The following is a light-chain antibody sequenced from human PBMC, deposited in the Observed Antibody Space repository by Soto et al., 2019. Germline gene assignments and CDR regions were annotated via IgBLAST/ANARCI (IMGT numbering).Light chain of an antibody. CDR1: SSDVGAYNY. CDR3: TSFAASNTLGL. Sequence: QSVLTQPPSASGSPGQSVTISCTGTSSDVGAYNYVSWYQQHPGKAPKLILFEVNKRPSGVPDRFSGSKSGNTASLTASGPQPEDEADYYCTSFAASNTLGLFGGGTQLTVL. J-gene: IGLJ2*01. CDR2: EVN. V-gene: IGLV2-8*01.